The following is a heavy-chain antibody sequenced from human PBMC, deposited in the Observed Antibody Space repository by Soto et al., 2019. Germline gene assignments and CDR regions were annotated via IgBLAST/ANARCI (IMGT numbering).Heavy chain of an antibody. CDR1: GFTLTRSA. J-gene: IGHJ4*02. CDR3: ARSWGVHRDIDY. Sequence: GGSLRLSCAGSGFTLTRSAVSWVRQAPGKGLEWVSGISPNSGGTQFAPKFQGLVTMTGDTSLSTVYMDLSRLRSDDTAVYYCARSWGVHRDIDYWGQGTLVTVSS. D-gene: IGHD2-8*01. CDR2: ISPNSGGT. V-gene: IGHV1-2*04.